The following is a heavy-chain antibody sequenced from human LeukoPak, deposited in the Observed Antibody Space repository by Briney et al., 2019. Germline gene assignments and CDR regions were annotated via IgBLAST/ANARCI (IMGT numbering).Heavy chain of an antibody. V-gene: IGHV1-18*01. J-gene: IGHJ6*03. CDR2: ISGYNGNT. D-gene: IGHD6-13*01. CDR1: GYTFTSYG. CDR3: ARVVVGAAYSSSWYLLGDYYYMDV. Sequence: ASVKVSCKASGYTFTSYGISWVRQAPGQGLEWMGWISGYNGNTNYAQKLQGRVTMTTDTSTSTAYMELRSLRSDDTAVYYCARVVVGAAYSSSWYLLGDYYYMDVWGKGTTVTISS.